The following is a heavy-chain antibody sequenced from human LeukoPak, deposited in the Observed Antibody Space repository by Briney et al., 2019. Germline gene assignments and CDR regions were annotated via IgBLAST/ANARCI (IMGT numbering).Heavy chain of an antibody. V-gene: IGHV3-23*01. Sequence: QTGGSLRLSCAASGFTFSSYAMSWVRQAPGKGLEWVSAISGSGGSTYYAGSVKGRFTISRDNSKNTLYLQMNSLRAEDTAVYYCAKASFVVTAIPDFDYWGQGTLVTVSS. CDR3: AKASFVVTAIPDFDY. J-gene: IGHJ4*02. D-gene: IGHD2-21*02. CDR1: GFTFSSYA. CDR2: ISGSGGST.